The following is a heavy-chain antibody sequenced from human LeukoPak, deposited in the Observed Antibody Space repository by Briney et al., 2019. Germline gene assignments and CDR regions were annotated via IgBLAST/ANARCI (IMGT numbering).Heavy chain of an antibody. V-gene: IGHV3-49*03. CDR2: IRSKPYGGTT. CDR3: TRGDYYDSSGYYFLFDY. Sequence: PGGSLRLSCTASGFTFGDYAMSWFRQAPGKGLEWVGFIRSKPYGGTTEYAASVKGRFTISRDDSKSIAYLQMNSLKTEDTAVYYCTRGDYYDSSGYYFLFDYWGQGTLVTVSS. D-gene: IGHD3-22*01. J-gene: IGHJ4*02. CDR1: GFTFGDYA.